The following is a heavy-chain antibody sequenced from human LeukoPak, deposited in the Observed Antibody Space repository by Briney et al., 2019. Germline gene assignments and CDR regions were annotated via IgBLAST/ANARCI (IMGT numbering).Heavy chain of an antibody. D-gene: IGHD3-22*01. Sequence: PSDTLSLTYTVSGGSISNYYCSWIRQPPGNGLAWIGYIFYTGSINYNRSLRGRVTISVYTSKSQFSLRLSSVTAAETAVYYCARSYSASYDSPAGWFDPWGQGTLVTVSS. CDR2: IFYTGSI. CDR3: ARSYSASYDSPAGWFDP. CDR1: GGSISNYY. J-gene: IGHJ5*02. V-gene: IGHV4-59*08.